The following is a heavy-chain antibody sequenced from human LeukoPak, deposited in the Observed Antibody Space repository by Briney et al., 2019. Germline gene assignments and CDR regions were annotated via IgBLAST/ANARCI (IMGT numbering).Heavy chain of an antibody. D-gene: IGHD3-10*01. CDR2: INPSGGST. J-gene: IGHJ5*02. CDR3: ARGFGYYYGSGITGREVWFDP. CDR1: GYTFTSYY. Sequence: ASVKVSCKASGYTFTSYYMHWVRQAPGQGLEWMGIINPSGGSTSYAQKFQGRVTMTRDMSTSIVYMELSSLRSEDTAVYYCARGFGYYYGSGITGREVWFDPWGQGTLVTVSS. V-gene: IGHV1-46*01.